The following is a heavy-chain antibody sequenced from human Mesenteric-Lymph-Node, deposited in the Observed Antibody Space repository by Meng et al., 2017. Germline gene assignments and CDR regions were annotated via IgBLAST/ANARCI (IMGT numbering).Heavy chain of an antibody. Sequence: QITLKESGPTLVKPTQTLTLTCTFSGFSLSTSGVGVGWIRQPPGKALEWLALIYWDDDKRYSPSLKSRLTITKDTSKNQVVLTMTNMDPVDTATYYCAKALGWGSSPDYWGQGILVTVYS. J-gene: IGHJ4*02. CDR3: AKALGWGSSPDY. CDR2: IYWDDDK. CDR1: GFSLSTSGVG. D-gene: IGHD2-21*01. V-gene: IGHV2-5*02.